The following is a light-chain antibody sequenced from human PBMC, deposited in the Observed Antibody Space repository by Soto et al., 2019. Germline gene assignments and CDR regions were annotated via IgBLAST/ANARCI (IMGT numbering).Light chain of an antibody. CDR3: GSWDSSLSAYV. V-gene: IGLV1-40*01. Sequence: QSVLTQPPSVTGAPGQRVTISCTGSHSDIGAGYGVHWYQQFPHSAPKLLIYDTTNRPSGVPDRFSGSKSGTSATLGITGFQTGDEADYYCGSWDSSLSAYVFATGTKLTVL. CDR1: HSDIGAGYG. CDR2: DTT. J-gene: IGLJ1*01.